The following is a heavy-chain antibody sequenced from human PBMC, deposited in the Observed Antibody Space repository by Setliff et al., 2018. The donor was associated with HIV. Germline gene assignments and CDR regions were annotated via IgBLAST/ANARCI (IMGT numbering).Heavy chain of an antibody. J-gene: IGHJ4*02. V-gene: IGHV1-2*02. D-gene: IGHD3-10*01. Sequence: GASVKVSCKASGYLFTGYYMHWVRQAPGQGLEWMGWINVNSGGTKYAQKFRGRVTMTRDTSISTAYMEVSSLRSEDTAVYYCAREGSPIYYFDYWSQGTLVTVSS. CDR3: AREGSPIYYFDY. CDR1: GYLFTGYY. CDR2: INVNSGGT.